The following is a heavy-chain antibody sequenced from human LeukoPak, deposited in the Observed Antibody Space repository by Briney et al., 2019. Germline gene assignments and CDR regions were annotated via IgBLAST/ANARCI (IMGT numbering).Heavy chain of an antibody. Sequence: GGSLRLSCAASGFTVSSNYMSWVRQAPGKGLEWVSYISSSSGTIYYADCVKGRFTISRDNAKNSLYLQMNSLRDEDTAVYYCARDKDWGFDYWGQGTLVTVSS. D-gene: IGHD7-27*01. J-gene: IGHJ4*02. CDR1: GFTVSSNY. V-gene: IGHV3-48*02. CDR3: ARDKDWGFDY. CDR2: ISSSSGTI.